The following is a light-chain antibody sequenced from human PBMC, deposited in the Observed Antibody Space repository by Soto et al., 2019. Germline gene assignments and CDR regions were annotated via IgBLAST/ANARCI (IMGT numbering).Light chain of an antibody. CDR1: SSNIGSNS. V-gene: IGLV1-44*01. Sequence: QSVLTQPPSVSGTPAQRVTISCSGSSSNIGSNSVNWYHQLPGTAPRLLIYSNNQRPSGVPDRFSGSKSGTSASQAISGLQSEDEADYYCATWDDSLNAYVFGFGTKVTVL. CDR3: ATWDDSLNAYV. J-gene: IGLJ1*01. CDR2: SNN.